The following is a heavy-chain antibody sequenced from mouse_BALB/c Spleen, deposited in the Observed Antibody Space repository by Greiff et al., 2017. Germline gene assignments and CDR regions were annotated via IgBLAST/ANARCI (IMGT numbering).Heavy chain of an antibody. CDR3: ARDIYYDYGYAMDY. CDR1: GFTFSDYY. V-gene: IGHV5-4*02. J-gene: IGHJ4*01. Sequence: EVHLVESGGGLVKPGGSLKLSCAASGFTFSDYYMYWVRQTPEKRLEWVATISDGGSYTYYPDSVKGRFTISRDNAKNNLYLQMSSLKSEDTAMYYCARDIYYDYGYAMDYWGQGTSVTVSS. D-gene: IGHD2-4*01. CDR2: ISDGGSYT.